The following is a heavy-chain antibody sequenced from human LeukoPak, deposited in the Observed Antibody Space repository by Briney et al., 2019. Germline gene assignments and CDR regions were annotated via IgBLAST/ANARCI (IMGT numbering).Heavy chain of an antibody. CDR1: GGTFSSYA. CDR2: IIPILGIA. J-gene: IGHJ6*02. D-gene: IGHD3-3*01. Sequence: ASVKVSCKASGGTFSSYAISWVRQAPGQGLEWMGRIIPILGIANYAQKFQGRVTITADKSTSTAYMELSSVTAADTAVYYCARGGITIFGVVRTQGHYYGMDVWGQGTTVTVPS. V-gene: IGHV1-69*04. CDR3: ARGGITIFGVVRTQGHYYGMDV.